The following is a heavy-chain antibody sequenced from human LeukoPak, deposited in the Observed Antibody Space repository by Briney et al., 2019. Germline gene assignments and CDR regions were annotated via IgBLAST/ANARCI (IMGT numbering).Heavy chain of an antibody. CDR2: MNPNRGNT. J-gene: IGHJ4*02. CDR1: EYTFTSYD. V-gene: IGHV1-8*01. Sequence: GASVTVSCKASEYTFTSYDINWVGQATGQGGEWMGWMNPNRGNTGYAQKFQGRVTMTRVTSISTAYMELNNLTSEDTAVYYCARGSWGEIAGRKSFEFWGQGSLVTVSS. D-gene: IGHD6-6*01. CDR3: ARGSWGEIAGRKSFEF.